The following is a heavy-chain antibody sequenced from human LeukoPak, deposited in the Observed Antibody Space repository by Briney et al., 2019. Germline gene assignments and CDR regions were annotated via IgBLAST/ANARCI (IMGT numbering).Heavy chain of an antibody. D-gene: IGHD3-16*01. CDR3: ARGRDYTWGG. J-gene: IGHJ4*01. CDR1: GGSISDSFEHY. V-gene: IGHV4-4*02. CDR2: VHHTGST. Sequence: TSETLSLTCVVSGGSISDSFEHYWSWVRQPPGKVVGWIAEVHHTGSTIYTPSFASRVTISADTSKDQVSLKLTSVTAAHTAVYFCARGRDYTWGGWGQGTLVTVSS.